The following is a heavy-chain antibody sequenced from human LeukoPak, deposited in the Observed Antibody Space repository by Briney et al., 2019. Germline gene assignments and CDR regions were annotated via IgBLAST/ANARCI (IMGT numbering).Heavy chain of an antibody. J-gene: IGHJ4*02. CDR3: ARETMVRGIGDY. Sequence: SETLSLTCTVSGGSISSGGYYWSWIRQPPGKGLEWIGYIYHSGSTYYNPSLKSRVTISVDRSKNQFSLKLSSVTAADTAVYYCARETMVRGIGDYWGQGTLVTVSS. CDR1: GGSISSGGYY. D-gene: IGHD3-10*01. V-gene: IGHV4-30-2*01. CDR2: IYHSGST.